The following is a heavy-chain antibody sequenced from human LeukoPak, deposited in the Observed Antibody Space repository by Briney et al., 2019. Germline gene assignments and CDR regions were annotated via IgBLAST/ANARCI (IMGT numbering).Heavy chain of an antibody. V-gene: IGHV3-30-3*01. Sequence: GGSLRLSCAASGFTFSSYAMHWVRQAPGKGLEWVAVISYDGSNKYYADSVKGRFTISRDNSKNTLYLQMNSLRAEDTAVYYCARGYYDSSGYYYDPLFDYWGQGTLVTVSS. J-gene: IGHJ4*02. CDR3: ARGYYDSSGYYYDPLFDY. D-gene: IGHD3-22*01. CDR1: GFTFSSYA. CDR2: ISYDGSNK.